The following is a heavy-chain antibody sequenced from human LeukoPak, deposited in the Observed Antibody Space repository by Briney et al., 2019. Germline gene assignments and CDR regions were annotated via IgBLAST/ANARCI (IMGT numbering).Heavy chain of an antibody. CDR2: INTDGSST. CDR3: ARPGYSYGQFEY. Sequence: GGSLRLSCAASGFTFSKYWMHWIRQAPGKGLVWVSRINTDGSSTDYADSVKGRFSISRDNAKNTLHLQINSLRAEDTAVYYCARPGYSYGQFEYWSQGALVTVTS. J-gene: IGHJ4*02. CDR1: GFTFSKYW. V-gene: IGHV3-74*01. D-gene: IGHD5-18*01.